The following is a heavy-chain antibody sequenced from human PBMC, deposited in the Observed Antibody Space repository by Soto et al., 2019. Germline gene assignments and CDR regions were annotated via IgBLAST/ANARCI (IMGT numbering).Heavy chain of an antibody. Sequence: GGFLRLSCAAAGFTFSSYAMHWVRQATGKGLEYVSAISSNGGSTYYANSVKGRFTISRDNSKNTLYLQMGSLRAEDMAVYYCARHSSGYSYAFDIWGQGTMVTVSS. CDR3: ARHSSGYSYAFDI. CDR2: ISSNGGST. CDR1: GFTFSSYA. D-gene: IGHD3-22*01. V-gene: IGHV3-64*01. J-gene: IGHJ3*02.